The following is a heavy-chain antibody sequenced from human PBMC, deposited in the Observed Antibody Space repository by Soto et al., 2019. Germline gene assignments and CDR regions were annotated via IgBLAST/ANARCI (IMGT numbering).Heavy chain of an antibody. CDR1: GYTFTSYG. CDR2: ISAYNGNT. Sequence: QVQLVQSGAEVKKPGASVKVSCKASGYTFTSYGISWVRQAPGQGLEWMGWISAYNGNTNYAQKLQGRVTMTTDTSTSTANMELRSLRSDDTAVYYCARERGFWSGPGSPFDPWGQGTLVTVSS. V-gene: IGHV1-18*04. CDR3: ARERGFWSGPGSPFDP. J-gene: IGHJ5*02. D-gene: IGHD3-3*01.